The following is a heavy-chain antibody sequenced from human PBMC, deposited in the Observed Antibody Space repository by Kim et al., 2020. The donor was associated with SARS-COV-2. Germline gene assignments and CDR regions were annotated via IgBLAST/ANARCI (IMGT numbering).Heavy chain of an antibody. J-gene: IGHJ4*02. V-gene: IGHV4-4*02. Sequence: LKSRVTISVDKSKNQFSLKLSSVTAADTAVYYCARGCSSTSCYASYYFDYWGQGTLVTVSS. CDR3: ARGCSSTSCYASYYFDY. D-gene: IGHD2-2*01.